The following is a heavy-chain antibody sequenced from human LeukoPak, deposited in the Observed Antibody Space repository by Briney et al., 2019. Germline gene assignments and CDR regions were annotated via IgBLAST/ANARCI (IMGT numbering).Heavy chain of an antibody. Sequence: GGSLRLSCAASGFTFSSYGMHWVRQAPGKGLEWVAFIRYDGSNKYYADSVKGRFTISRDNSKNTLYLQMNSLRADDTAVYYCAKDDIWGISYHNKPTLIDYWGQGTLVTVSS. CDR2: IRYDGSNK. CDR1: GFTFSSYG. V-gene: IGHV3-30*02. D-gene: IGHD3-16*01. CDR3: AKDDIWGISYHNKPTLIDY. J-gene: IGHJ4*02.